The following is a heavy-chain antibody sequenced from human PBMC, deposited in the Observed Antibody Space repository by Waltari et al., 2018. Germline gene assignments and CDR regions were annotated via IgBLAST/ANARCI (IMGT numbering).Heavy chain of an antibody. CDR3: AREDGRRLVFDY. D-gene: IGHD6-19*01. CDR1: GFTFSSYS. J-gene: IGHJ4*02. Sequence: EVQLVESGGGLVKPGGSLRLSCAASGFTFSSYSMNWVRQAPGKGLEWVSSISSSSSYIYYADSGKGRFTISRDNAKNSLYLQMNSLRAEDTAVYYCAREDGRRLVFDYWGQGTLVTVSS. V-gene: IGHV3-21*01. CDR2: ISSSSSYI.